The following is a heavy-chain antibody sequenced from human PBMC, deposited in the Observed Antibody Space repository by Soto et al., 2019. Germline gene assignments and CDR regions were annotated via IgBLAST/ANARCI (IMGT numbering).Heavy chain of an antibody. D-gene: IGHD7-27*01. J-gene: IGHJ5*01. CDR3: ARGRYCLTGRCFPNWFDS. V-gene: IGHV4-30-4*01. CDR1: GDSISNLDYF. Sequence: ASETLSLTCSVSGDSISNLDYFWAWIRQPPGQALEYIGYIYKSATTYYNPSFESRVAISVDTSKSQFSLNVTSVTAADTAVYFCARGRYCLTGRCFPNWFDSWGQGALVTVPQ. CDR2: IYKSATT.